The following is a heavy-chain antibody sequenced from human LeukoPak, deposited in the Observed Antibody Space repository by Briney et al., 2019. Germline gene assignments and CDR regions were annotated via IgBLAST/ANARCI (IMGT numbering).Heavy chain of an antibody. Sequence: GGSLRLSCAASGFTFNSYWMHWVRQAPGKGLVWVSRIDEDGKTIAYADSVKGRFTISRGNAKDTLYLQMSSLRDEDTAVYYCVSDLCGGDDQWGRGTLVTVSS. D-gene: IGHD3-3*01. CDR3: VSDLCGGDDQ. V-gene: IGHV3-74*01. J-gene: IGHJ5*02. CDR2: IDEDGKTI. CDR1: GFTFNSYW.